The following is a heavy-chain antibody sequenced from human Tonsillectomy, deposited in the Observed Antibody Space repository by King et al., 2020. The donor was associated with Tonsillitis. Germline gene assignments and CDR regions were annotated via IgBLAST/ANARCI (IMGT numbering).Heavy chain of an antibody. Sequence: VQLVESGGDVVQPGGSLRLSCAASGFTFSSFGMHWVRQGPGKGLEWVAFIPSDGTNKYYSDSVKGRFTISRDNSKNTLYLQVNSLRAEDTAVYYCARSHKGFDPWGQGTLVTVSS. J-gene: IGHJ5*02. D-gene: IGHD2-21*01. CDR3: ARSHKGFDP. CDR2: IPSDGTNK. V-gene: IGHV3-30*02. CDR1: GFTFSSFG.